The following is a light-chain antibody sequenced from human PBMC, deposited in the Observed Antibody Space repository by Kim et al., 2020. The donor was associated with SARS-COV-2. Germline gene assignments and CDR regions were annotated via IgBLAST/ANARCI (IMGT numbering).Light chain of an antibody. V-gene: IGLV3-1*01. CDR3: QAWDSATGV. Sequence: SVSPGQTASITCSGDKLGDRYVSWYQQRPGQSPVLVIYQDFKRPSGIPERFSGSNDGNSATLTISGTQAMDEADFYCQAWDSATGVFGGGTQLTVL. J-gene: IGLJ3*02. CDR1: KLGDRY. CDR2: QDF.